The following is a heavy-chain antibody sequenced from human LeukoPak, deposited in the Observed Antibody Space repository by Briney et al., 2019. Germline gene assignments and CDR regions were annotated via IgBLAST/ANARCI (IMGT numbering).Heavy chain of an antibody. Sequence: GGSLRLSCEASGFTVSSNHIRLVRQAPGKGLDWVSAIYGGGSTTYADSVKGRFTISTDTSKNTLYLQMNSLRAEDTAVYYCAKGFGYGYSMVYWGQGTLVTVSS. J-gene: IGHJ4*02. CDR3: AKGFGYGYSMVY. CDR1: GFTVSSNH. D-gene: IGHD5-18*01. CDR2: IYGGGST. V-gene: IGHV3-66*01.